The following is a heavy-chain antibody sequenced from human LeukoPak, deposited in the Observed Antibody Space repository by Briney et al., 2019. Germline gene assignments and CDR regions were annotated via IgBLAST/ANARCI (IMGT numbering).Heavy chain of an antibody. V-gene: IGHV3-21*01. CDR3: ARGVVEQPPYYMDV. CDR1: GFSISEYS. J-gene: IGHJ6*03. D-gene: IGHD2-21*01. Sequence: GGSLRLPCATSGFSISEYSVNWVRQAPEKGLEWVSAISSRRVYIFYADSVKGRFTISRDDTKNSVTLQMNSLRAEDTAVYYCARGVVEQPPYYMDVWGEGTTVIVSS. CDR2: ISSRRVYI.